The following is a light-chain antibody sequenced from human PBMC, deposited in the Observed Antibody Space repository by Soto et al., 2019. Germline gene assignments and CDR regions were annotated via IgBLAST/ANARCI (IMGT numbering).Light chain of an antibody. CDR2: EVV. V-gene: IGLV2-8*01. Sequence: QSALTQPPSASGSPGQSVTISCTGTKNDIGVYDFVSWYQHHPGKAPRLIIYEVVQRPSGVPDRFSGSKSGNTASLTVSGLQAAAEADYCCKSYAGSNAYVFGSGTKVTVL. CDR3: KSYAGSNAYV. CDR1: KNDIGVYDF. J-gene: IGLJ1*01.